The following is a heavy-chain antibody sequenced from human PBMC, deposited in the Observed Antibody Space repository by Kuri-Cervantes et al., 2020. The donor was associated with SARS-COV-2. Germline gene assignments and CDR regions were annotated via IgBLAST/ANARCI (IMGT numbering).Heavy chain of an antibody. V-gene: IGHV1-2*02. CDR1: GFTFSSYG. CDR2: INPNSGGT. D-gene: IGHD3-22*01. Sequence: GESLKISCAASGFTFSSYGMHWVRQAPGQGLEWMGWINPNSGGTNYAQKFQGRVTMTRDTSISTAYMELSRLRSDDTAVYYCARALGSSGYQTWYWFDPWGQGTLVTVSS. J-gene: IGHJ5*02. CDR3: ARALGSSGYQTWYWFDP.